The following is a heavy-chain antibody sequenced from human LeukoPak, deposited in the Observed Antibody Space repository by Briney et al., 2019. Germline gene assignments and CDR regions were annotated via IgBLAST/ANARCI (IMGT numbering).Heavy chain of an antibody. CDR2: IYYSGST. Sequence: PSETLSLTCAVYGGSFSGYYWSWIRQPPGKGLEWIGYIYYSGSTNYNPSLKSRVTISVDTSKNQFSLKLSSVTAADTAVYYCARGGAYYDFWSGLNPNYYYYYMDVWGKGTTVTVSS. J-gene: IGHJ6*03. CDR3: ARGGAYYDFWSGLNPNYYYYYMDV. V-gene: IGHV4-59*01. CDR1: GGSFSGYY. D-gene: IGHD3-3*01.